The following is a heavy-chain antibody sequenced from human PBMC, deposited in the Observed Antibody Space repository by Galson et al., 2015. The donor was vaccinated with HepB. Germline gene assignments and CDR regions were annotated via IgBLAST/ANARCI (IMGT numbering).Heavy chain of an antibody. D-gene: IGHD4/OR15-4a*01. Sequence: SLRLSCAASGFEFNFYWMTWVRQAPGKGLEWVANIKRDSSEKYLADSVKGRFATSRENAKTSVYLQMNDLRAEDTAVYYCARARSNGANYHLVFDSWGQGALVTISS. CDR2: IKRDSSEK. J-gene: IGHJ4*02. V-gene: IGHV3-7*01. CDR1: GFEFNFYW. CDR3: ARARSNGANYHLVFDS.